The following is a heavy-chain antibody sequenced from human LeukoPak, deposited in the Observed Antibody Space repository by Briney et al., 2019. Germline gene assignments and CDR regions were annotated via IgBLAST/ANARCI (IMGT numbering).Heavy chain of an antibody. V-gene: IGHV3-23*01. CDR1: GFTFSSYA. J-gene: IGHJ6*02. CDR3: AKPTGYSPRYYGMDV. Sequence: GGSLRLSCAASGFTFSSYAMSWVRQAPGEGLEWVSGISGSGGGTYVADSVKGRFTISRDSSKNTLYLQMNSLRAEDTAVYYCAKPTGYSPRYYGMDVWGQGTTVTVSS. D-gene: IGHD5-18*01. CDR2: ISGSGGGT.